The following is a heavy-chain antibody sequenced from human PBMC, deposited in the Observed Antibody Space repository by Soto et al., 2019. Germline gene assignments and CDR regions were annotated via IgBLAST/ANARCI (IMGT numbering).Heavy chain of an antibody. CDR1: GGSVSSGSYY. J-gene: IGHJ4*02. D-gene: IGHD1-1*01. Sequence: SETLSLTCTVSGGSVSSGSYYWSWIRQPPGKGLEWIGYIYYSGSTNYNPSLKSRVTISVDTSKNQFSLKLSSVTAADTAVYYCARDASPKANFLDYWGQGTLVTVSS. CDR3: ARDASPKANFLDY. V-gene: IGHV4-61*01. CDR2: IYYSGST.